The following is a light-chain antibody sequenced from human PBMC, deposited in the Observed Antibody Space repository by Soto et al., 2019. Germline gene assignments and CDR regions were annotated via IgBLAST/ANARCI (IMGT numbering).Light chain of an antibody. CDR1: RSVTTS. CDR3: QQYDKWPQFT. J-gene: IGKJ2*01. CDR2: GAS. V-gene: IGKV3-15*01. Sequence: DIVMTQSPATLSVSPGEITTLSCRASRSVTTSLAWYQQKPGQAPRLLIYGASTRATGIPARFSGSGSVTDFTLTISSLQSEDFAVYYCQQYDKWPQFTFGQGTEVEMK.